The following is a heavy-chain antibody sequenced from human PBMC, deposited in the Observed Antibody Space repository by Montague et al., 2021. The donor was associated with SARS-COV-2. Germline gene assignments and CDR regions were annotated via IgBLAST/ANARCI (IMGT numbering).Heavy chain of an antibody. J-gene: IGHJ4*02. CDR1: GFSLSTSGMC. Sequence: PALVKPTQTLTLTCTFSGFSLSTSGMCVSWIRQPPGKALEWLARIDWDDDKYYSTSLKTRLTISKDTSKNQVVLTMTNMDPVDTATYYCARLRYDILTGYQIHFDYWGQGTLVTISS. CDR2: IDWDDDK. V-gene: IGHV2-70*11. CDR3: ARLRYDILTGYQIHFDY. D-gene: IGHD3-9*01.